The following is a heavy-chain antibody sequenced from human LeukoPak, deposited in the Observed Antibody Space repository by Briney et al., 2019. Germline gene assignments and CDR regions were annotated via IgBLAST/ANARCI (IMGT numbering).Heavy chain of an antibody. CDR2: IIPIFGTA. V-gene: IGHV1-69*01. D-gene: IGHD2-15*01. J-gene: IGHJ6*04. CDR3: ARDNPQMVEHYYGMDV. CDR1: GFTFSSYA. Sequence: PGRSLRLSCTAPGFTFSSYAIHWIRQAPGKGLEWMGGIIPIFGTANYAQKFQGRVTITADESTSTAYMELSSLRSEDTAVYYCARDNPQMVEHYYGMDVWGKGTTVTVSS.